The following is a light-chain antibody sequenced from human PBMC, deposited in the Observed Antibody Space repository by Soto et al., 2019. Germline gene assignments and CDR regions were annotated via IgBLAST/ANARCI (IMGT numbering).Light chain of an antibody. CDR1: QSVSSY. Sequence: EFTQSPSTLSLSPGARATLSCRASQSVSSYLAWYQQKHGQAPRLLIYDASNRATGIPARFSGSGSGTDLTITISSLEPEDFEVYYCQQRSNWPWTFGQGTKVDIK. V-gene: IGKV3-11*01. CDR3: QQRSNWPWT. J-gene: IGKJ1*01. CDR2: DAS.